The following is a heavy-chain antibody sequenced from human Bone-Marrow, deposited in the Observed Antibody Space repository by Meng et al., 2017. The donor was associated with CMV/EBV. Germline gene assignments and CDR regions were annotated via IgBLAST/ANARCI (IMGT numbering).Heavy chain of an antibody. D-gene: IGHD2-2*02. J-gene: IGHJ6*01. V-gene: IGHV4-61*01. CDR3: GRASGVFCSSANCYRGGTDV. CDR2: IYYSGST. Sequence: SETLSLTCTVSGGSVSSGSYYWSWIRQPPGKGLEWIGYIYYSGSTNYNPSLKSRVTISVDTSKNQFSLKLSSVTAADTAVYYCGRASGVFCSSANCYRGGTDVWGQGTTVTVSS. CDR1: GGSVSSGSYY.